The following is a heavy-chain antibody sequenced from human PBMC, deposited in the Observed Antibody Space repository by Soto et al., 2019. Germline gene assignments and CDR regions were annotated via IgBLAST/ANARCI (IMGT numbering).Heavy chain of an antibody. CDR1: GFTFSSYG. J-gene: IGHJ4*02. Sequence: QVQLVESGGGVVQPGRSLRLSCAASGFTFSSYGMHWVRQAPGRGLEGGAVISYVGSNKYYADSVKGRFTISRDNSKNTLYLQMNSLRAEDTAVYYCAKDYGSGSYSLTSTVDYWGQGTLVTVSS. CDR2: ISYVGSNK. CDR3: AKDYGSGSYSLTSTVDY. D-gene: IGHD3-10*01. V-gene: IGHV3-30*18.